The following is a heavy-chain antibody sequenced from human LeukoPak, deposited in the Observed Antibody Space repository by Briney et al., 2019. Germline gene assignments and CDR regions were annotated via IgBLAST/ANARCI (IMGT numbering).Heavy chain of an antibody. CDR2: IEWDDDK. CDR1: GFSLTATGMR. V-gene: IGHV2-70*04. CDR3: ARLQGATIGAKWFDP. J-gene: IGHJ5*02. D-gene: IGHD4/OR15-4a*01. Sequence: SGPALVKPTQTLTLTCTFSGFSLTATGMRVSWIRQPPGKALEWLARIEWDDDKFYSTSLKTRLTISKDTSKNQVVLTMTNMDPVDTATYYCARLQGATIGAKWFDPWGQGTLVTVSS.